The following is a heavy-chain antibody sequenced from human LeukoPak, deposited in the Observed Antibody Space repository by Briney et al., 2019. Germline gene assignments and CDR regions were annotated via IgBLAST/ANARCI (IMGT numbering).Heavy chain of an antibody. J-gene: IGHJ4*02. Sequence: PGGPLRLSCVGSGFTFSSYAMNWVRQAPGKGLEWVSVISGSSVATYYANSVRGRFTISRDNSKNTPYLQMNTLRAEDTAVYYCAKGGTIVGATLDYWGQGTLVTVSS. CDR3: AKGGTIVGATLDY. CDR1: GFTFSSYA. D-gene: IGHD1-26*01. CDR2: ISGSSVAT. V-gene: IGHV3-23*01.